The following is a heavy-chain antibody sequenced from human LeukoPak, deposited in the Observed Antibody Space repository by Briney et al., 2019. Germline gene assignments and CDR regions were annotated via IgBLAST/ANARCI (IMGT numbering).Heavy chain of an antibody. CDR2: LSSSSSTI. CDR3: ARDAGSTDETLDY. Sequence: GGSLRRSGAASGFTFSSYSMNWVRQAPGKGLEWVSYLSSSSSTIYYADSVKGRFTISTDNAKNSLYLQMNSLRAEDTAVYYCARDAGSTDETLDYWGQGTLVTVSS. D-gene: IGHD6-13*01. CDR1: GFTFSSYS. J-gene: IGHJ4*02. V-gene: IGHV3-48*04.